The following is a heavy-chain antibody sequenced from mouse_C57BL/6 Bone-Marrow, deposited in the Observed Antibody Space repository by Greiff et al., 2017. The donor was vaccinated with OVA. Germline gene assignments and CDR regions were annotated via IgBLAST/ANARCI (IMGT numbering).Heavy chain of an antibody. CDR3: TGGYSYYYAMDY. J-gene: IGHJ4*01. CDR1: GYTFTDYE. Sequence: QVQLQQSGAELVRPGASVTLSCTASGYTFTDYEMHWVKQTPVHGLEWIATIDPGTGDTYYNQKFKGQAILTADQSSSTAYLELRSLTSEDSAVYYCTGGYSYYYAMDYWGQGTSVTVSS. CDR2: IDPGTGDT. V-gene: IGHV1-15*01. D-gene: IGHD2-12*01.